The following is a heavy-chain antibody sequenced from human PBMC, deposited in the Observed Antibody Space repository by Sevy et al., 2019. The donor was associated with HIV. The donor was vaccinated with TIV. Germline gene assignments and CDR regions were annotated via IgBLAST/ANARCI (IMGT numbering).Heavy chain of an antibody. Sequence: GGSLRLSCAASGFTFSSYSMNWVRQAPGKGLEWVSSISSSSSYIYYADSVKGRFTISRDNAKNSLYLQMNSLRAEDTAVYYCARESSMVRGVDYYYYMDVWGEGTTVTVSS. CDR2: ISSSSSYI. V-gene: IGHV3-21*01. CDR3: ARESSMVRGVDYYYYMDV. J-gene: IGHJ6*03. D-gene: IGHD3-10*01. CDR1: GFTFSSYS.